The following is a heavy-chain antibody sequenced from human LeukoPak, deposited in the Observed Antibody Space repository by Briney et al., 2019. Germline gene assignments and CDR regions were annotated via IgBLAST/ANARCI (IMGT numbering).Heavy chain of an antibody. CDR2: IGTSSSTI. V-gene: IGHV3-48*04. CDR3: VRYGSGSYSFDY. J-gene: IGHJ4*02. CDR1: GFTFSSYS. Sequence: GGSLRLSCAASGFTFSSYSMNWVRQASGKGLEWVSYIGTSSSTIYYVDSVKGRFTISRDNAKNSLYLQMNSLRAEDTAVYYCVRYGSGSYSFDYWGQGTLVTVSS. D-gene: IGHD3-10*01.